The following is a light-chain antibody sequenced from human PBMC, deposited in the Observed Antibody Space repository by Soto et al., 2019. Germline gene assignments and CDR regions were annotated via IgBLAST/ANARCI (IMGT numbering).Light chain of an antibody. Sequence: DIQMTQSPSSLSASVGDRVTITCQASQDITNYLNWYQQKPGKAPNLLIYGASNVETGVPSRFSGSGSGTDFTFTISSLQAEDIGTYFCQQYDSVFTFGQGTRLEIK. CDR3: QQYDSVFT. J-gene: IGKJ5*01. V-gene: IGKV1-33*01. CDR1: QDITNY. CDR2: GAS.